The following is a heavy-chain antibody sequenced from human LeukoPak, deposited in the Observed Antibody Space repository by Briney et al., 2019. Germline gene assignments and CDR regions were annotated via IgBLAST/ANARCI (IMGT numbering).Heavy chain of an antibody. V-gene: IGHV3-21*01. D-gene: IGHD3-10*01. CDR3: ARAVVSRGMDV. CDR1: GFTFSSYS. J-gene: IGHJ6*03. CDR2: ISSSSSYI. Sequence: GGSLRLSCAASGFTFSSYSMNWVRQAPGKGLEWVSSISSSSSYIYYADSVKGRFTISRDNAKNSLYLQMNSLRAKDTAVYYCARAVVSRGMDVWGKGTTVTVSS.